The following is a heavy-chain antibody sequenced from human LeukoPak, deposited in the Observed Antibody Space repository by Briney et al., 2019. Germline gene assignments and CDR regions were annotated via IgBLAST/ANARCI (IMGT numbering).Heavy chain of an antibody. CDR3: ATLVATTRFDY. Sequence: PGGSLRLSCAASGFIISSYWMNWVRQAPGKGLEWVANIKQDGSEKYYVDSVKGRFTISRDNAKNSLYLQMSSLRADDMAVYYCATLVATTRFDYWGQGTLVTVSS. V-gene: IGHV3-7*01. D-gene: IGHD5-12*01. CDR2: IKQDGSEK. CDR1: GFIISSYW. J-gene: IGHJ4*02.